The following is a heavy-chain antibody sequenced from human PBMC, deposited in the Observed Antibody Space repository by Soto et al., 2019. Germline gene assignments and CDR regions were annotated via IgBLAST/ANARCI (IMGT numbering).Heavy chain of an antibody. Sequence: AAVKVSCKASGYTFTSYYMHWVRQAPGQGLEWMGIINPSGGSTSYAQKFQGRVTMTRDTYTSTVYMELSSLRSEDTAVYYCARDPPLKLGWDYWGQGTLVTVSS. D-gene: IGHD5-18*01. CDR2: INPSGGST. CDR1: GYTFTSYY. V-gene: IGHV1-46*01. CDR3: ARDPPLKLGWDY. J-gene: IGHJ4*02.